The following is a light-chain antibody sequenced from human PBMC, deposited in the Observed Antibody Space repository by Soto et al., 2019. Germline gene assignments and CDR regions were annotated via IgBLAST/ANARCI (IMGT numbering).Light chain of an antibody. CDR3: QQYCSAPGT. V-gene: IGKV4-1*01. CDR2: WAS. Sequence: DIVMSQSPDSLAVSLGERATINCRSSQSLLYRSSNKNYLAWNQQKSGQPPKLLIYWASTRESGVPDRFSGSGSGTDFTLTISGLQAEDVAVYFCQQYCSAPGTFGQGTKLEI. CDR1: QSLLYRSSNKNY. J-gene: IGKJ2*01.